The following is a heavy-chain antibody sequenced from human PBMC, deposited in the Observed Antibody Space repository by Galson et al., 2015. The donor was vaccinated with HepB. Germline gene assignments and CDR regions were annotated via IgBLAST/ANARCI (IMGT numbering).Heavy chain of an antibody. V-gene: IGHV3-33*01. D-gene: IGHD2-2*01. J-gene: IGHJ4*02. CDR3: ARDELVVPAATTPLGY. CDR1: GFTLSSYG. Sequence: SLRLSCAASGFTLSSYGMHWVRQAPGKGLEWVAVIWYDGSNKYYADSVKGRFTISRDNSKNTLYLQMNSLRAEDTAVYYCARDELVVPAATTPLGYWGQGTLVTVSS. CDR2: IWYDGSNK.